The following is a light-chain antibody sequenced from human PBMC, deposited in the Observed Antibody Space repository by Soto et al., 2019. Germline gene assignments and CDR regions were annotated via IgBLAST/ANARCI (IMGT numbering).Light chain of an antibody. Sequence: EIVMTQSPATLSVSPGERATLSCRASQSVSSNLAWYQQKPGQAPRLLIYGASTRATGIPARFSGSGSGTEFPHTISGHQSEDFAVYYCHQYNNWPPRALTFGGGTKVEIK. CDR3: HQYNNWPPRALT. J-gene: IGKJ4*01. CDR1: QSVSSN. CDR2: GAS. V-gene: IGKV3-15*01.